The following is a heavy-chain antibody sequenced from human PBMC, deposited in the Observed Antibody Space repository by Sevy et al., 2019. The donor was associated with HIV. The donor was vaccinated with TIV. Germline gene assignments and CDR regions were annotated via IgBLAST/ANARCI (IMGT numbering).Heavy chain of an antibody. V-gene: IGHV3-23*01. D-gene: IGHD1-26*01. J-gene: IGHJ4*02. CDR3: ASHGGSYQRHYIDD. Sequence: GGSLRLSCAASGFTFNTYAMSWVRQAPGRGLEWVSGITGSGDSTYYVDSVKGRFTISRDNSKDTLYLQMNSLRAEDTAVYYCASHGGSYQRHYIDDWGQGTLVTVSS. CDR1: GFTFNTYA. CDR2: ITGSGDST.